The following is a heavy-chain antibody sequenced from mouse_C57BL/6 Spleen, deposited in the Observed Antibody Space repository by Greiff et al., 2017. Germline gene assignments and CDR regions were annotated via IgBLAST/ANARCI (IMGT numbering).Heavy chain of an antibody. CDR2: IYPGDGDT. CDR1: GYAFSSYW. J-gene: IGHJ1*03. Sequence: VKLMESGAELVKPGASVKISCKASGYAFSSYWMNWVKQRPGKGLEWIGQIYPGDGDTNYNGKFKGKATLTADKSSSTAYMQLSSLTSEDSAVYYCARNYKSNFWYFDVWGTGTTVTVSS. D-gene: IGHD2-5*01. CDR3: ARNYKSNFWYFDV. V-gene: IGHV1-80*01.